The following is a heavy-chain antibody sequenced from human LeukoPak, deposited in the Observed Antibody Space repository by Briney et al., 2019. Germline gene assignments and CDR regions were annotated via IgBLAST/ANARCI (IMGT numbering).Heavy chain of an antibody. CDR3: AREGYCSTTGCHDAY. CDR1: GGAFSSYA. CDR2: IIPIFGTP. J-gene: IGHJ4*02. V-gene: IGHV1-69*15. D-gene: IGHD2-2*01. Sequence: GSSVKVSCKASGGAFSSYAISWVRQAPGQGLEWMGRIIPIFGTPNYAQKFQGRDTITADESTNTAYMELSSLRSEDTAVYYCAREGYCSTTGCHDAYWGQGTLVTVSS.